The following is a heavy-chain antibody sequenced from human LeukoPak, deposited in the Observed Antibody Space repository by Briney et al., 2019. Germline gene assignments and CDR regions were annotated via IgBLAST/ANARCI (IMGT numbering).Heavy chain of an antibody. CDR1: GFTLSSYG. Sequence: GGPLRLSCAASGFTLSSYGMSWVRQAPGKGLEWVSTISGSGGSAYYADSVKGRLTISRDNSNNTLYLQMNSLRAEDTAVYFCAKPHTPYCSSGSCYLFDSWGQGTLVTVSS. CDR3: AKPHTPYCSSGSCYLFDS. V-gene: IGHV3-23*01. J-gene: IGHJ4*02. CDR2: ISGSGGSA. D-gene: IGHD2-15*01.